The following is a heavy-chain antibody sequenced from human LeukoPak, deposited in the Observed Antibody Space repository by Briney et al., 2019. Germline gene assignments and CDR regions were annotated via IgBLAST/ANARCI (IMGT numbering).Heavy chain of an antibody. CDR1: GYSISSGYY. CDR3: ARVFSSGWYYFDY. Sequence: SETLSLTSTVSGYSISSGYYWGWIPQPPGKGLEWIGSIYHSGSTYYNPSLKSRVTISVDTSKNQFSLKLSSVTAADTAVYYCARVFSSGWYYFDYWGQGTLVTVSS. CDR2: IYHSGST. D-gene: IGHD6-19*01. V-gene: IGHV4-38-2*02. J-gene: IGHJ4*02.